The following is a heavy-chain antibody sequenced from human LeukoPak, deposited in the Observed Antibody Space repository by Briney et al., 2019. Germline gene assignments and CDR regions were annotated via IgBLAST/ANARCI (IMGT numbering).Heavy chain of an antibody. CDR1: GFTLSSYP. D-gene: IGHD6-19*01. CDR2: ISGSGGST. J-gene: IGHJ4*02. V-gene: IGHV3-23*01. CDR3: ARGTDDGSGWYWLY. Sequence: GGSLRLSCAASGFTLSSYPMNWVRQAPGKGLEWVSAISGSGGSTYYAGSVKGRFTISRDNSKNTLFLQVNSLRAEDTAVYYCARGTDDGSGWYWLYWGQGTLVTVSS.